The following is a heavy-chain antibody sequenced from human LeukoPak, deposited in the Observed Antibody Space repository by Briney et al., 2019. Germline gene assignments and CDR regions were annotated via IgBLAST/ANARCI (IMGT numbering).Heavy chain of an antibody. V-gene: IGHV3-48*03. D-gene: IGHD6-19*01. CDR3: ARESIAVAVAPFDY. J-gene: IGHJ4*02. CDR2: ISSGSTI. Sequence: PGGTLRLSSAASGFTFSSYEMNWVRQAPGKGLERVSYISSGSTIYDADSVKGRFTISRDNAKNSLYLQINGLRAVDTAVYYCARESIAVAVAPFDYWGQGTLVTVSS. CDR1: GFTFSSYE.